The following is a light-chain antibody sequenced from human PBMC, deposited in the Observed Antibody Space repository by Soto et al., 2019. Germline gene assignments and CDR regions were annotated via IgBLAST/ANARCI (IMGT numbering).Light chain of an antibody. J-gene: IGLJ2*01. CDR3: CSYAGSYNVV. V-gene: IGLV2-11*01. Sequence: QSVLTQPRSVSGSPGQSVTISCTGTSRDVGGYNYVSWYQQHPGKAPKLMIYDVSKRPSGVPDRFSGSKSGNTASLTISGLQAEDGADYYCCSYAGSYNVVFGGGTKLTVL. CDR2: DVS. CDR1: SRDVGGYNY.